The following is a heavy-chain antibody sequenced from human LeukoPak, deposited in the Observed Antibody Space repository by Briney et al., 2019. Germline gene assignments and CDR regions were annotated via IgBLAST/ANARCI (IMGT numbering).Heavy chain of an antibody. CDR2: IYPGDSDT. D-gene: IGHD3-3*01. Sequence: GESLKISCKVSGYSFTNYWIAWVRQMPRKGLEWMGIIYPGDSDTRYSPSFQGQVTISADKSISTAYLQWSSLKASDTAMYYCARQYYDFSGFDPWGQGTLVTVSS. V-gene: IGHV5-51*01. CDR1: GYSFTNYW. J-gene: IGHJ5*02. CDR3: ARQYYDFSGFDP.